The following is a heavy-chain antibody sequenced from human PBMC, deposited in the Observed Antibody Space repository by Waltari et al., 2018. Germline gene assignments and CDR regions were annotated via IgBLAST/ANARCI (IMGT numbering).Heavy chain of an antibody. D-gene: IGHD6-13*01. V-gene: IGHV4-39*07. CDR1: GGSISDSYY. Sequence: QVQLQESGPGLVKPSETLSLTCAVSGGSISDSYYWKWIRQPPGKGLEWIGNIYGNSASTYYNPSLKSRVTISKDTSKNQFFLKLSSVTAADTAVYYCARDRGYSGSPFDYWGQGVLVTVSS. J-gene: IGHJ4*02. CDR3: ARDRGYSGSPFDY. CDR2: IYGNSAST.